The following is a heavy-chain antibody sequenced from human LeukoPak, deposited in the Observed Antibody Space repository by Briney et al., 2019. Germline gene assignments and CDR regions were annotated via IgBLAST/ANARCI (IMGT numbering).Heavy chain of an antibody. V-gene: IGHV1-69*06. CDR1: GGTFSSYA. D-gene: IGHD3-3*01. J-gene: IGHJ5*02. Sequence: ASVKVSCKASGGTFSSYAISWVRQAPGQGLEWMGGIIPIFGTANYAQKFQGRVTITADKSTSTVYMELSSLRSEDTAVYYCAREAITIFGVVRTQTTYGPHRFDPWGQGTLVTVSS. CDR2: IIPIFGTA. CDR3: AREAITIFGVVRTQTTYGPHRFDP.